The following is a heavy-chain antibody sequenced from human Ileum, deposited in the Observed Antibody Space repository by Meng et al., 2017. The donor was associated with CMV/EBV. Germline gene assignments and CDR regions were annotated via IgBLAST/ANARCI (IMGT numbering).Heavy chain of an antibody. CDR1: GGSIRNYY. Sequence: VQLQESGRGLLKPSEPLSLPCTVSGGSIRNYYWSWIRQPAGKGLEWIGRIYTGGSPNYNPSLYSRVTMSLDTSKNQFSLKLNSVTAADTAVYYCARLNYYDSREFDYWGQGTLVTVSS. CDR3: ARLNYYDSREFDY. CDR2: IYTGGSP. D-gene: IGHD3-22*01. J-gene: IGHJ4*02. V-gene: IGHV4-4*07.